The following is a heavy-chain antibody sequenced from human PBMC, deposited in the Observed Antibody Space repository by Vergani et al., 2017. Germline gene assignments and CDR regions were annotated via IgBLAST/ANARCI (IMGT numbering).Heavy chain of an antibody. D-gene: IGHD3-3*01. CDR3: ARRDITIFGVVIIRGYYYYGMDV. CDR2: IIPIFGTA. J-gene: IGHJ6*02. CDR1: GGTFSSYA. V-gene: IGHV1-69*01. Sequence: VQLVQSGAEVKKPGSSVKVSCKASGGTFSSYAISWVRQAPGQGLEWMGGIIPIFGTANYAQKFQGRVTITADESTSTAYMELSSLRSEDTAVYYCARRDITIFGVVIIRGYYYYGMDVWGQGTTVTVSS.